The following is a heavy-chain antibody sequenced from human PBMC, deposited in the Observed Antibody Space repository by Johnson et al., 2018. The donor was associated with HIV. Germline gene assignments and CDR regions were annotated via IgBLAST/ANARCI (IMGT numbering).Heavy chain of an antibody. V-gene: IGHV3-30*18. D-gene: IGHD2-21*01. J-gene: IGHJ3*02. CDR3: AKDVAFRDDAFDM. CDR2: IKQDGSEK. CDR1: GFTFSSYG. Sequence: QVQLVESGGGVVQPGRSLRLSCAASGFTFSSYGMHWVRQAPGKGLEWVANIKQDGSEKYYADSVKGRFTISRDNSKNTRYLQMNSLRAEDTAVYYCAKDVAFRDDAFDMWGLGTLVTVSS.